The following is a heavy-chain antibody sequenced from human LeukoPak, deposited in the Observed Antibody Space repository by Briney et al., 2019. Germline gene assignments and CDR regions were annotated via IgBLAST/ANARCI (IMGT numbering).Heavy chain of an antibody. V-gene: IGHV3-21*01. J-gene: IGHJ4*02. CDR1: GGSISSGS. CDR3: ARAHNWKYGSFDF. D-gene: IGHD1-7*01. CDR2: ISSSSSYI. Sequence: KPSETLSLTCTVSGGSISSGSYYWGWIRQPPGKGLEWVSCISSSSSYIYYADSVKGRFTISRDNAKNSLYLQMNSLRAEDTAVYYCARAHNWKYGSFDFWGQGTLVTVSS.